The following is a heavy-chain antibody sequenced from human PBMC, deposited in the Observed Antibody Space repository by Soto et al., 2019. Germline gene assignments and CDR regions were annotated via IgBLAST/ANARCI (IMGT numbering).Heavy chain of an antibody. V-gene: IGHV4-34*01. Sequence: PSETLSLTCAVYGGSFSGYYWSWIRQPPGKGLEWIGEINHSGSTNYNPSLKSRVAISVDTSKNQFSLKLSSVTAADTAVYYCATRPRYYYDSSGYSPRYYFDYWGQGTLVTSPQ. CDR2: INHSGST. CDR3: ATRPRYYYDSSGYSPRYYFDY. J-gene: IGHJ4*02. D-gene: IGHD3-22*01. CDR1: GGSFSGYY.